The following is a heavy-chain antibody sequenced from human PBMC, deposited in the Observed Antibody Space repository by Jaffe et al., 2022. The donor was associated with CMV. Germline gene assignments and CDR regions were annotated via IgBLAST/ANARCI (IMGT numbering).Heavy chain of an antibody. CDR2: IGTAGDT. D-gene: IGHD6-6*01. CDR3: ATSIAADWAFDY. V-gene: IGHV3-13*01. Sequence: EVQLVESGGGLVQPGGSLRLSCAASGFTFSSYDMHWVRQATGKGLEWVSAIGTAGDTYYPGSVKGRFTISRENAKNSLYLQMNSLRAGDTAVYYCATSIAADWAFDYWGQGTLVTVSS. J-gene: IGHJ4*02. CDR1: GFTFSSYD.